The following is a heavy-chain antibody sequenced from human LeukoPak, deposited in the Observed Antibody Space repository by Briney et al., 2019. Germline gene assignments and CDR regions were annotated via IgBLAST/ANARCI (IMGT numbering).Heavy chain of an antibody. CDR1: GFTFSSYG. CDR3: AKDRAAGLDAFDI. Sequence: PGGSLRLSCAASGFTFSSYGMHWVRQAPGKGLEWVAFIRYDGSNKYYADSVKGRFTISRDNSKNTLYLQMNSLRAEDTAVYYCAKDRAAGLDAFDIWGQGTMVTVSS. CDR2: IRYDGSNK. J-gene: IGHJ3*02. V-gene: IGHV3-30*02. D-gene: IGHD6-13*01.